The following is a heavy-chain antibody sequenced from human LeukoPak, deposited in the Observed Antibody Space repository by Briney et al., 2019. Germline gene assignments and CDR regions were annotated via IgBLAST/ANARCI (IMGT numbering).Heavy chain of an antibody. V-gene: IGHV3-48*03. D-gene: IGHD6-6*01. CDR3: ARDNRGWQGIAARPKRSDYYYMDV. Sequence: GGSLRLSCAASGFTFSSYEMNWVRQAPGKGLEWVSYISSSGSTIYYADSVKGRFTISRDNAKNSLYLQMNSLRAEDTAVYYCARDNRGWQGIAARPKRSDYYYMDVWGKGTTVTVSS. J-gene: IGHJ6*03. CDR2: ISSSGSTI. CDR1: GFTFSSYE.